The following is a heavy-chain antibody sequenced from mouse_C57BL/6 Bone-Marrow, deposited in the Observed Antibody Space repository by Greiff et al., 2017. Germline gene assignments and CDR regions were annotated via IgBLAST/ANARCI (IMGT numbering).Heavy chain of an antibody. CDR2: INPSSGYT. Sequence: QVQLKQSGAELARPGASVKMSCKASGYTFTSYTMHWVKQRPGQGLEWIGYINPSSGYTKYNQKFKDKATLTADKSSSTAYMQLSSLTSEDSAVYYCARPYDYGSSYGYYAMDYWGQGTSVTVSS. D-gene: IGHD1-1*01. J-gene: IGHJ4*01. CDR1: GYTFTSYT. CDR3: ARPYDYGSSYGYYAMDY. V-gene: IGHV1-4*01.